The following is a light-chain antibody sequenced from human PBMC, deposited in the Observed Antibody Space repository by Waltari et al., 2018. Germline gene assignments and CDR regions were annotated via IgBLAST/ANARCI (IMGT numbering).Light chain of an antibody. V-gene: IGKV3-11*01. CDR1: QSVNYF. Sequence: IVLTQSPATLSLSPGERATLSCRASQSVNYFLAWFQQKPGQAPRLLIDDASNRATGIPARFSGSGSGTDFTLTISSLEPEDFAVYYCQQRTNWPLTFGGGTKVEIK. CDR3: QQRTNWPLT. CDR2: DAS. J-gene: IGKJ4*01.